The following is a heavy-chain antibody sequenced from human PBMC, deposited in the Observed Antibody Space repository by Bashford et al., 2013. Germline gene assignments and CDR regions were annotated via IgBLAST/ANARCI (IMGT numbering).Heavy chain of an antibody. CDR2: IIPILGIA. CDR1: GGTFSSYA. D-gene: IGHD1-14*01. V-gene: IGHV1-69*10. Sequence: VASVKVSCKASGGTFSSYAISWVRQAPGQGLEWMGGIIPILGIANYAQKFQGRVTITADKSTSTAYMELSSLRSEDTAVYYCARSLEGSIPDKNYYYYGMDVWGQGTTVTVSS. J-gene: IGHJ6*02. CDR3: ARSLEGSIPDKNYYYYGMDV.